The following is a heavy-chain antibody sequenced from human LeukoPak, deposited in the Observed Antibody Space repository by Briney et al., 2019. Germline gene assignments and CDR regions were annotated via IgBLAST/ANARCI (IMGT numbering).Heavy chain of an antibody. CDR3: ARDRVANDFWSGYPNWFDP. Sequence: GGSLRLSCAASGFTFSSYSMNWVRQAPGKGLEWVSYISSSSTIYYADSVKGRFTISRDNAKNSLYLQMNSLRAEDTAVYYCARDRVANDFWSGYPNWFDPWGQGTLVTVSS. CDR1: GFTFSSYS. J-gene: IGHJ5*02. CDR2: ISSSSTI. D-gene: IGHD3-3*01. V-gene: IGHV3-48*01.